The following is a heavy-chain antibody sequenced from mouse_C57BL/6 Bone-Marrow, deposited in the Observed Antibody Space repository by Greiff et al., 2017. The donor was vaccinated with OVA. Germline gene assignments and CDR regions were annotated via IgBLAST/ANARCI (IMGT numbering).Heavy chain of an antibody. J-gene: IGHJ4*01. CDR3: AREGGYYYGSYYYAMDY. CDR2: IYPGDGDT. V-gene: IGHV1-80*01. Sequence: LVESGAELVKPGASVKISCKASGYAFSSYWMNWVKQRPGKGLEWIGQIYPGDGDTNYNGKFKGKATLTADKSSSTAYMQLSSLTSEDSAVYFCAREGGYYYGSYYYAMDYWGQGTSVTVSS. CDR1: GYAFSSYW. D-gene: IGHD1-1*01.